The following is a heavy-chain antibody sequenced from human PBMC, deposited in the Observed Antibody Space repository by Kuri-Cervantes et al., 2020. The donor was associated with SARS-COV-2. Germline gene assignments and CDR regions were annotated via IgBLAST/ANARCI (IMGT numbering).Heavy chain of an antibody. D-gene: IGHD3-22*01. CDR1: GFTFSSYS. CDR3: ARDYGGYYGDDAFDI. CDR2: ISSSSSTI. V-gene: IGHV3-48*01. J-gene: IGHJ3*02. Sequence: ETLSLTCAASGFTFSSYSMNWVRQAPGKGLEWVSYISSSSSTIYYADSVKGRFTISRDNAKNSLYLQMNNLRAEDTAVYYCARDYGGYYGDDAFDIWGQGTMVTVSS.